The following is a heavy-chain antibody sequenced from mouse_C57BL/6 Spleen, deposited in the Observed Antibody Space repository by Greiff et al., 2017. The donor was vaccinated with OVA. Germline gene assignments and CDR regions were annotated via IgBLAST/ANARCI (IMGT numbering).Heavy chain of an antibody. Sequence: QVQLQQSDAELVKPGASVKISCKVSGYTFTDHTIHWMKQRPEQGLEWIGYIYPGDGSTKYNEKFKGKATLTADKSSSTAYMQLNSLTSEDSAVYFCERRFLTTVVATRAMDYWGQGTSVTVSS. CDR3: ERRFLTTVVATRAMDY. D-gene: IGHD1-1*01. CDR1: GYTFTDHT. J-gene: IGHJ4*01. V-gene: IGHV1-78*01. CDR2: IYPGDGST.